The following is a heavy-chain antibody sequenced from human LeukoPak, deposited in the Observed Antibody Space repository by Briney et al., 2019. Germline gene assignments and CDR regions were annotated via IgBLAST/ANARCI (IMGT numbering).Heavy chain of an antibody. CDR2: ISAYNGNT. D-gene: IGHD6-19*01. CDR3: ARDQWLGPPYYYYYMDV. J-gene: IGHJ6*03. CDR1: GYTFTSYG. Sequence: ASVKVSCKASGYTFTSYGISWVRQAPGQGLEWMGWISAYNGNTNYAQKLQGRVIMTTDTSTSTAYMELRSLRSDDTAVYYCARDQWLGPPYYYYYMDVWGKGTTVTVSS. V-gene: IGHV1-18*01.